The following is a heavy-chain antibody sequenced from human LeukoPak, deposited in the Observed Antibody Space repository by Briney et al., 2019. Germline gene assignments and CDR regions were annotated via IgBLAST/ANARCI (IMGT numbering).Heavy chain of an antibody. Sequence: GESLKISFKGSGYSFTSYWIGWVRQRPGKGLEWMGIVYPGDSDTRYSPSFQGQVTISADKSISTAYLQWSSLKASDTAMYYCARHSDYVWGSYRPIRYWGQGTLVTVSS. CDR1: GYSFTSYW. J-gene: IGHJ4*02. CDR2: VYPGDSDT. D-gene: IGHD3-16*02. V-gene: IGHV5-51*01. CDR3: ARHSDYVWGSYRPIRY.